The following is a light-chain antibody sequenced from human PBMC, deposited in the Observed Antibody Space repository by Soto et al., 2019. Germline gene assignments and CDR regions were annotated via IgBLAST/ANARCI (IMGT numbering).Light chain of an antibody. J-gene: IGKJ3*01. V-gene: IGKV1-39*01. CDR2: AAS. CDR1: QNINIY. Sequence: DIQMTQSPSALSASVGDRVTITCRASQNINIYLHWYQQKPGKAPELLIFAASSVRSGVPSRFSGSGSGTEFTLAISSLQPEDVATYYCQQSYTSPPFTFCPGTKVDIK. CDR3: QQSYTSPPFT.